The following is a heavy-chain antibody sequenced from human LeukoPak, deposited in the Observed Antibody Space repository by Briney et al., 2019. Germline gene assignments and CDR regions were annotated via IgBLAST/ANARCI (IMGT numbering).Heavy chain of an antibody. D-gene: IGHD4-17*01. J-gene: IGHJ4*02. CDR1: GFTFSSYS. CDR2: ISSSSGTI. CDR3: ARERRTVTTDY. V-gene: IGHV3-48*01. Sequence: GGSLRLSCAASGFTFSSYSMNWVRQAPGKGLEWVSYISSSSGTIYYVDSVKGRFTISRDNAKNSLYLQMNSLRAEDTAVYYCARERRTVTTDYWGQGTLVTVSS.